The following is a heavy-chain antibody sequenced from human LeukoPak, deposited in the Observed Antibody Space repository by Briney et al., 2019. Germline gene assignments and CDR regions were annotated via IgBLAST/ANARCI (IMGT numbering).Heavy chain of an antibody. D-gene: IGHD5-18*01. J-gene: IGHJ6*02. CDR3: ARGCGNTYPCVMGV. CDR2: MTPKSGYT. Sequence: ASVKVSCKAAGYIFIDFDINWVRQATGQGLEWMGWMTPKSGYTAYAQKLQGRVTMTKNNSINTAYMELSSLRSEDSAVYYCARGCGNTYPCVMGVWGQGTTVTVSS. V-gene: IGHV1-8*02. CDR1: GYIFIDFD.